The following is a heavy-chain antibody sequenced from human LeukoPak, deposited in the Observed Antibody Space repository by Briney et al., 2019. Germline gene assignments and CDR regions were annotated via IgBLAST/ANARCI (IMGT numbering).Heavy chain of an antibody. Sequence: ASVKVSCKASGYTFTGYYMHWVRQAPGQGLEWMGWINPNSGGTNYAQKFQGRVTMTRDTSISTAYMELSRLRSDDTAVYYCARHYDSSGYHNAYFQHWGQGTLVTVSS. J-gene: IGHJ1*01. D-gene: IGHD3-22*01. CDR3: ARHYDSSGYHNAYFQH. CDR2: INPNSGGT. V-gene: IGHV1-2*02. CDR1: GYTFTGYY.